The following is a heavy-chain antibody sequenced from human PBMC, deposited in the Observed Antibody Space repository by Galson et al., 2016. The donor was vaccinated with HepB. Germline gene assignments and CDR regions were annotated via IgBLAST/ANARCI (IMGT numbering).Heavy chain of an antibody. CDR2: LYYNGNT. CDR1: GGSISTSNYY. Sequence: ETLSLTCTVSGGSISTSNYYWSWIRQSPGKGLEWIGRLYYNGNTYYNSSLKSRVTISVGTSDTQFSLKMTSMTASDTAVYYCARLYPFDFWGQGALVIVSS. J-gene: IGHJ4*02. V-gene: IGHV4-39*01. D-gene: IGHD2-2*01. CDR3: ARLYPFDF.